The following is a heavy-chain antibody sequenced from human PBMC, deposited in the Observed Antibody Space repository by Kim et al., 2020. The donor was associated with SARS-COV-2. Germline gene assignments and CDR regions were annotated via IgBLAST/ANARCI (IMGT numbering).Heavy chain of an antibody. CDR3: ARDGDLLWFGELLSSYYYYGMDV. V-gene: IGHV1-2*06. Sequence: ASVKVSCKASGYTFTGYYMHWVRQAPGQGLEWMRRINPNSGGTNYAQKFQGRVTMTRDTSISTAYMELSRLRSDDTAVYYCARDGDLLWFGELLSSYYYYGMDVWGQGTTVTVSS. J-gene: IGHJ6*02. CDR1: GYTFTGYY. D-gene: IGHD3-10*01. CDR2: INPNSGGT.